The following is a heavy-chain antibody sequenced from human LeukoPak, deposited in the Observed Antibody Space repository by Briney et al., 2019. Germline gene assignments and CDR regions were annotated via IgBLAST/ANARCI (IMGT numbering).Heavy chain of an antibody. Sequence: GGSLRLSCAASGFTFSSYSMNWVRQAPGKGLEWVSYISSSSNTIYYADSVKGRFTISRDNAKNSLYLQMNSLRAEDTAVYYCARVWFGELSFDYWGQGTLVTVSS. D-gene: IGHD3-10*01. CDR3: ARVWFGELSFDY. CDR2: ISSSSNTI. CDR1: GFTFSSYS. J-gene: IGHJ4*02. V-gene: IGHV3-48*04.